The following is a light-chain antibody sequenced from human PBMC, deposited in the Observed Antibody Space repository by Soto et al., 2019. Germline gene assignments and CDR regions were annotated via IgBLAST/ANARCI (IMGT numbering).Light chain of an antibody. CDR1: QSISSY. Sequence: EIVLTQSPATLSLSPGERATLSCRASQSISSYLGWYQQKPGQPPRLLIYDAFNRATGLPARFSGSGSGTDFTLTISSLEPEDFAVYYCQQRSIWPLTFGGGTKVEIK. CDR3: QQRSIWPLT. CDR2: DAF. V-gene: IGKV3-11*01. J-gene: IGKJ4*01.